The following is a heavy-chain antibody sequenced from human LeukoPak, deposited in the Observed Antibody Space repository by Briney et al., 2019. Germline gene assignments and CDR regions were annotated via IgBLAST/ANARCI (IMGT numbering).Heavy chain of an antibody. V-gene: IGHV4-39*01. J-gene: IGHJ5*02. CDR2: IYYRGST. D-gene: IGHD3-3*01. CDR1: GGSISSYY. Sequence: PSETLSLTCTVSGGSISSYYWGWIRQPPGKGLERIGTIYYRGSTYYNPSLKSRVTISVDTSKNQFSLKLTSVTAADTAVYYCARLGRTYYDFWSGPWGQGTLVTVSS. CDR3: ARLGRTYYDFWSGP.